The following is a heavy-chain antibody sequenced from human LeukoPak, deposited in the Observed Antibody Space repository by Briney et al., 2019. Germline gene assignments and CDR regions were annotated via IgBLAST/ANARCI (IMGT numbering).Heavy chain of an antibody. V-gene: IGHV4-59*08. D-gene: IGHD3-10*01. CDR1: GGSISSHY. CDR2: ISYSGTS. Sequence: SETLSLTCTVSGGSISSHYWNWIRQPPGKRLEWIGYISYSGTSDNNPSLKRRVTMSVDTSKKQFSLKLRSATAADTAIYYCARRGPNSGSSRGWNFDLWGRGTLVTVSA. CDR3: ARRGPNSGSSRGWNFDL. J-gene: IGHJ2*01.